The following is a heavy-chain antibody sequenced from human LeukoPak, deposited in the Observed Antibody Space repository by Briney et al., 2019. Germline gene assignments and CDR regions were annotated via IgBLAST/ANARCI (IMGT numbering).Heavy chain of an antibody. V-gene: IGHV3-23*01. CDR3: AKVWGDIVVVPAAIKGPYYYYYMDV. J-gene: IGHJ6*03. CDR2: ISGGGGST. CDR1: GFTFSSYA. D-gene: IGHD2-2*02. Sequence: PGGSLRLSCAASGFTFSSYAMSWVRQAPGKGLEWVSAISGGGGSTYYADSVKGRFTISRDNSKNTLYLQMNSLRAEDTAVYYCAKVWGDIVVVPAAIKGPYYYYYMDVWGKGTTVTVSS.